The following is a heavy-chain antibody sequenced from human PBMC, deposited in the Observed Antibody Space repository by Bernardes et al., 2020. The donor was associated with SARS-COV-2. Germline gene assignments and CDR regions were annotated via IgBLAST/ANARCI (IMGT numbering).Heavy chain of an antibody. Sequence: GGSLRLSCAASGFTFSSYAMSWVRQAPGKGLEWVSAISGSGGSTYYADSVKGRFTISRDNSKNTLYLQMNSLRAEDTAVYYCAGSQATVTTLHYYGMDPWGQGTLVTVSS. D-gene: IGHD4-17*01. J-gene: IGHJ5*02. CDR2: ISGSGGST. V-gene: IGHV3-23*01. CDR3: AGSQATVTTLHYYGMDP. CDR1: GFTFSSYA.